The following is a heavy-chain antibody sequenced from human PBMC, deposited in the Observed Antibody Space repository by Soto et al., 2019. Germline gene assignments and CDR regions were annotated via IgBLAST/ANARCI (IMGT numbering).Heavy chain of an antibody. D-gene: IGHD6-13*01. J-gene: IGHJ4*02. V-gene: IGHV1-46*01. Sequence: ASVKVSCKASGYTFTSYYMHWVRQAPGQGLEWMGIINPSGGSTSYAQKFQGRVTMTRDTSTSTVYMELSSLRPEDTAVYYCAAIAAAGTKAVDYWGQGTLVTVSS. CDR1: GYTFTSYY. CDR2: INPSGGST. CDR3: AAIAAAGTKAVDY.